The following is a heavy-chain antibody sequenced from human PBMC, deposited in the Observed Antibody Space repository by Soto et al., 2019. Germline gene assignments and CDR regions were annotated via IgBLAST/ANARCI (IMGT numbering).Heavy chain of an antibody. CDR1: GFTFSSYS. J-gene: IGHJ6*03. CDR2: ISSSSSTI. V-gene: IGHV3-48*01. Sequence: TGGSLRLSCAASGFTFSSYSMNWVRQAPGKGLEWVSYISSSSSTIYYADSVKGRFTISRDNAKNSLYLQMNSLRAEDTAVYYCARVYGYLGYYYYMDVWGKGTTVTVSS. D-gene: IGHD6-25*01. CDR3: ARVYGYLGYYYYMDV.